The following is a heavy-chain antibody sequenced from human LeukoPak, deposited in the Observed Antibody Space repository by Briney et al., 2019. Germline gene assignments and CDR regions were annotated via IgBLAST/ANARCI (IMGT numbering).Heavy chain of an antibody. CDR1: GGSISTSSYY. V-gene: IGHV4-39*01. CDR3: AILQYGGKVFDY. Sequence: SSETLSLTCTVSGGSISTSSYYWGWIRQPPGKGLEWIGNFYYTGSTYYNPSLKSRVTISVDTSKNQFSLKLSSVTAADAAVYYCAILQYGGKVFDYWGQGTLVTVSS. CDR2: FYYTGST. J-gene: IGHJ4*02. D-gene: IGHD4/OR15-4a*01.